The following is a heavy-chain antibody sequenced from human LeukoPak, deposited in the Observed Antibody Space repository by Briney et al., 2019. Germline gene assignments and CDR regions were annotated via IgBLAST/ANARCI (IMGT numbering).Heavy chain of an antibody. V-gene: IGHV5-51*01. D-gene: IGHD1-26*01. CDR2: IYPGDFDI. J-gene: IGHJ3*02. Sequence: GESLKISCKGSGYSFTNYWIGWVRQMPGKGLEWMGIIYPGDFDIRYSPSFQGQVTISADKSISTAYLQWSNLKASDTAMYYCARRRVPLLVNDAFDIWGQGTMVTVSS. CDR1: GYSFTNYW. CDR3: ARRRVPLLVNDAFDI.